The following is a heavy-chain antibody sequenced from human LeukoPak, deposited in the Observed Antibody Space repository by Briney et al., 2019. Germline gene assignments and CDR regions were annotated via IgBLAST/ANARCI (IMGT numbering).Heavy chain of an antibody. Sequence: PSETLSLTCTVSGGSISSYYWSWIQQPPGKGLEWIGYIYYSGSTNYNPSLKSRVTISVDTSKNQFSLKLSSVTAADTAVYYCARDSGSGTDHWGQGTLVTVSS. V-gene: IGHV4-59*01. CDR2: IYYSGST. CDR3: ARDSGSGTDH. J-gene: IGHJ4*02. D-gene: IGHD3-10*01. CDR1: GGSISSYY.